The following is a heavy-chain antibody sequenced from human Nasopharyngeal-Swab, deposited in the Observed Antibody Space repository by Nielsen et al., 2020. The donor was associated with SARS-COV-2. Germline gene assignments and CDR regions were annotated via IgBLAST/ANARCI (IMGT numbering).Heavy chain of an antibody. D-gene: IGHD3-10*01. CDR3: AKANVLFWFGQFKNDGFDI. Sequence: GESLNIPCTASGFSFNNYGMHWVREAPGQGLEWVAVISYDGSKKYYAASVEGRFTISRDYSKSTLYLQMNSLRPEDTAMYYCAKANVLFWFGQFKNDGFDIWGQGTMVAVSS. CDR2: ISYDGSKK. CDR1: GFSFNNYG. J-gene: IGHJ3*02. V-gene: IGHV3-30*18.